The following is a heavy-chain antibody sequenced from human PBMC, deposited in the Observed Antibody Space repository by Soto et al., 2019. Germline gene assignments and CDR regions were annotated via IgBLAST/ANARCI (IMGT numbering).Heavy chain of an antibody. Sequence: ASLKVSCKASGYTFTSYGISWVRQAPGQGLEWMGWISAYNGNTDYAQKLQGRVTMTTDTSTSTAYMELRSLRSDDTAVYYCARRVSDSSSSGYFDYWGQGTLVTVSS. CDR1: GYTFTSYG. CDR3: ARRVSDSSSSGYFDY. D-gene: IGHD6-6*01. V-gene: IGHV1-18*01. J-gene: IGHJ4*02. CDR2: ISAYNGNT.